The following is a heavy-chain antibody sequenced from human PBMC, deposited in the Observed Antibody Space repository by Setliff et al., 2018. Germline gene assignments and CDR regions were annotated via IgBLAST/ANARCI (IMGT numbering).Heavy chain of an antibody. J-gene: IGHJ3*02. CDR1: GFTFSSYS. V-gene: IGHV3-21*01. CDR3: ARDTYTIFGVVPSEAHAFDI. Sequence: GESLKISCAASGFTFSSYSMNWVRQAPGKGLEWVSSISSSSSYIYYADSVKGQFTISRDNAKNSLYLQMNSLRAEDTAVYYCARDTYTIFGVVPSEAHAFDIWGQGTMVTVSS. CDR2: ISSSSSYI. D-gene: IGHD3-3*01.